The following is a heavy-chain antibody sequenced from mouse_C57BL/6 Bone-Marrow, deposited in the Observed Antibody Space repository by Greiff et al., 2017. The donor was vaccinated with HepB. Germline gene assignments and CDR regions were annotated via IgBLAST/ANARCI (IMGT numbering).Heavy chain of an antibody. CDR3: TTSTMVTTGFAY. V-gene: IGHV6-3*01. J-gene: IGHJ3*01. Sequence: EVMLVESGGGLVQPGGSMKLSCVASGFTFSNYWMNWVRQSPEKGLEWVAQIRLKSDNYATHYAESVKGRFTISRDDSKSSVYLQMNNLRAEDTGIYYCTTSTMVTTGFAYWGQGTLVTVSA. D-gene: IGHD2-2*01. CDR1: GFTFSNYW. CDR2: IRLKSDNYAT.